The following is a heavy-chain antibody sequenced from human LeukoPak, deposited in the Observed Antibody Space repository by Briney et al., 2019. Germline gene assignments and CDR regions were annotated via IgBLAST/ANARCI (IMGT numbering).Heavy chain of an antibody. CDR2: IYYSGST. D-gene: IGHD4-11*01. CDR3: ARVTTREWFDP. Sequence: SETLSLTCTVSGGSISSYYWSWIRQPPGKGLEWIGYIYYSGSTNYNPSLKSRVTISVDTSKNRFSLKLSSVTAADTAVYYCARVTTREWFDPWGQGTLVTVSS. CDR1: GGSISSYY. V-gene: IGHV4-59*01. J-gene: IGHJ5*02.